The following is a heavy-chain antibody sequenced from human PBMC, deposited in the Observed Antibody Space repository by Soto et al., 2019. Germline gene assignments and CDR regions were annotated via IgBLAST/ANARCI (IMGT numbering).Heavy chain of an antibody. D-gene: IGHD5-12*01. Sequence: GGSLRLSCAASGFTFDDYAMHWVRQAPGKGLEWVSGISWNSGSIGYADSVKGRFTISRDNAKNSLYLQMNSLRAEDTALYYCAKDMGDSGYDSRDYWGQGTLVTVSS. CDR1: GFTFDDYA. J-gene: IGHJ4*02. V-gene: IGHV3-9*01. CDR3: AKDMGDSGYDSRDY. CDR2: ISWNSGSI.